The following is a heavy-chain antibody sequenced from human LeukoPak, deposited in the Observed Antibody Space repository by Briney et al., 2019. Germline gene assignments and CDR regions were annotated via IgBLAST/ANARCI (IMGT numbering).Heavy chain of an antibody. V-gene: IGHV3-7*03. CDR3: ARYCTSGNGYLPTWY. Sequence: PGGSLSLSCAAPGFTNTINCMSWVRQAPAKGLEWVANIKEDGSRKEYVDSVKGRFTISRDNAKSTLYLDMSSLRVEDTAVYYCARYCTSGNGYLPTWYWGQGTLVTVSS. CDR2: IKEDGSRK. J-gene: IGHJ4*02. CDR1: GFTNTINC. D-gene: IGHD2-8*01.